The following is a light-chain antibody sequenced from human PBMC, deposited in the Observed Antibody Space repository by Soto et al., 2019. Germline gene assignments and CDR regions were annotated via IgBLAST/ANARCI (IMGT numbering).Light chain of an antibody. V-gene: IGLV1-40*01. Sequence: QSVLTQPPSVSGAPGQRVTISCTGSSSSIGAGYDVHWYQHLPGTAPKLLIYGNNNRPSGVPERFSGSKSGTSASLAITGLQAEDEADYYCQSYDSSLSGDVFGTGTKVTVL. J-gene: IGLJ1*01. CDR2: GNN. CDR1: SSSIGAGYD. CDR3: QSYDSSLSGDV.